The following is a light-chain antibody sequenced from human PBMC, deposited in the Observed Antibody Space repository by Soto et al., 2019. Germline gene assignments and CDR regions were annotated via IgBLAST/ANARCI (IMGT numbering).Light chain of an antibody. CDR2: GNS. J-gene: IGLJ2*01. CDR1: SSNIGAGYD. CDR3: QSYDSSLSGVV. Sequence: QSVLTQPHSVSGAPGQRVTISCTGSSSNIGAGYDVHWYQQLPGTAPKLLIYGNSNRPSGVPDRFSGSKSGTSASLAITGLQAEDEADYYCQSYDSSLSGVVCGGGTKLTVL. V-gene: IGLV1-40*01.